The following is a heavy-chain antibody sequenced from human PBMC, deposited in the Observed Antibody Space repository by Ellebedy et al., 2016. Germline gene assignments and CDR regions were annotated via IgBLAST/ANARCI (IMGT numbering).Heavy chain of an antibody. CDR3: ARVGHYSGKEYFDY. CDR1: GDSISSGGYY. Sequence: SETLSLXXSVSGDSISSGGYYWTWIRQHPGKGLEWIGYIYYSGLSKYNPSLESRLTISVDTSKNQFSLKLNSVTAADTAVYYCARVGHYSGKEYFDYWGQGTLVPVSS. V-gene: IGHV4-30-4*01. J-gene: IGHJ4*02. D-gene: IGHD4-23*01. CDR2: IYYSGLS.